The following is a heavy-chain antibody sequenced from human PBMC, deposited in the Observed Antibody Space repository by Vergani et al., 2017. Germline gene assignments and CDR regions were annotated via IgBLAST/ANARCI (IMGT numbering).Heavy chain of an antibody. CDR2: ISSSSSYI. CDR1: GFTFSSYS. Sequence: EVQLVESGGGLVKPGGSLRLSCAASGFTFSSYSMNWVRQAPGKGLEWVSSISSSSSYIYYADSVKGRFTISRDNAKNSLYLQMNSLRAEDTAVYYCARDRSLSNYSFMLAPIDYWGQGTLVTVSS. V-gene: IGHV3-21*01. CDR3: ARDRSLSNYSFMLAPIDY. D-gene: IGHD4-11*01. J-gene: IGHJ4*02.